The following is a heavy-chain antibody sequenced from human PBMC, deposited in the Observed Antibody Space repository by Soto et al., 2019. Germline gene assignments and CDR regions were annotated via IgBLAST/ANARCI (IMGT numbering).Heavy chain of an antibody. CDR3: ARHHVRGRTIAGAAEF. D-gene: IGHD1-26*01. J-gene: IGHJ4*02. Sequence: QVQLQQWGAGLLKPSETLSLTCAVYVKSLSGYYWSWIRQPPGKALEWIREINHSGNTNYNPSLKSRVTISVDTSKNQLFLNLSSVTAADTAMYYCARHHVRGRTIAGAAEFWGQGTLVTVSS. CDR2: INHSGNT. V-gene: IGHV4-34*01. CDR1: VKSLSGYY.